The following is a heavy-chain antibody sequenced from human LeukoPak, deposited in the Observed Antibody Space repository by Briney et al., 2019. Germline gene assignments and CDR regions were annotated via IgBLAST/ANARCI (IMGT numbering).Heavy chain of an antibody. CDR1: GGSISSSSAY. CDR2: IYYRKNT. J-gene: IGHJ4*02. Sequence: SETLSLTCTVSGGSISSSSAYWGWIRQPPGKGLEWIGSIYYRKNTYYNPSLKSRVTISADTSKNQFSLTLGSVSATDTAVYYCASPRGFSYGYFDYWGQGTLVAVSS. V-gene: IGHV4-39*01. D-gene: IGHD5-18*01. CDR3: ASPRGFSYGYFDY.